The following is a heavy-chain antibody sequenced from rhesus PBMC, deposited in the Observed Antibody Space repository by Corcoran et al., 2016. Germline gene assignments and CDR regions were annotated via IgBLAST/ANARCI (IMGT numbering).Heavy chain of an antibody. CDR2: IYGSSTST. CDR1: GGSISDSYR. V-gene: IGHV4S10*01. Sequence: QVQLQESGPGVVKPSETLSLTCAVSGGSISDSYRWSWIRQPPGKGLKCIGYIYGSSTSTNYNPSHKSRVTISKDTSKNQFSLKLSSVTAADTAVYYCARSIAAAVFDYWGQGVLVTVSS. J-gene: IGHJ4*01. D-gene: IGHD6-25*01. CDR3: ARSIAAAVFDY.